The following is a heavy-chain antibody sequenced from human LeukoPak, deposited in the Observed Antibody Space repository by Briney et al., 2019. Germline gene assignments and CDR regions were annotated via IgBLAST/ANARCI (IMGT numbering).Heavy chain of an antibody. CDR3: AREMRSRLDP. CDR1: GFTFSNYW. Sequence: GGSLRLSCAASGFTFSNYWMSWVRQAPGKGLEWVANIKEDGSEKYYVDSVKGRFTISRDNRDNAKELLYLQMNSLRAEDTAVYYCAREMRSRLDPWGQGTLVTVSS. J-gene: IGHJ5*02. CDR2: IKEDGSEK. V-gene: IGHV3-7*01.